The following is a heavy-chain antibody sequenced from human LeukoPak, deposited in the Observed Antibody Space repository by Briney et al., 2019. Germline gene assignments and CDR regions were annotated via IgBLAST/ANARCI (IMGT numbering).Heavy chain of an antibody. D-gene: IGHD6-19*01. V-gene: IGHV4-59*08. CDR3: ARWDDSAWAFGT. CDR2: FSLGGSGTT. J-gene: IGHJ5*02. Sequence: SETLSLTCIVSGASITTYSWNWHRQSPGKGLEWIGYFSLGGSGTTSYTSSLKSRVTISRDTSKNQLSLKLTSVTAADTAVYYCARWDDSAWAFGTWGPGTLVTVSS. CDR1: GASITTYS.